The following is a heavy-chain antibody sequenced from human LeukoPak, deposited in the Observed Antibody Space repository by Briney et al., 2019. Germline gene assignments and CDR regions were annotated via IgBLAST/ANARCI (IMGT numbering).Heavy chain of an antibody. CDR1: GFTFSTYS. CDR3: ARDYYDSSGYFYPNAFDI. D-gene: IGHD3-22*01. Sequence: TGGSLRLSCAASGFTFSTYSMNWVRQAPGEGLEWISYCSRSNRTIYYADFVKGRFTISSDNANNSLYLQMNSLRDEDTAVYYCARDYYDSSGYFYPNAFDIWGQGTMVTVSS. CDR2: CSRSNRTI. V-gene: IGHV3-48*02. J-gene: IGHJ3*02.